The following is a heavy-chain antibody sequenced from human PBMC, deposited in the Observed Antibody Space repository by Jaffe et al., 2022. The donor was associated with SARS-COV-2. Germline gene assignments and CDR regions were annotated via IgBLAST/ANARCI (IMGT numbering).Heavy chain of an antibody. V-gene: IGHV4-39*02. CDR3: AREFYDILTGLRISNDAFDI. Sequence: QLQLQESGPGLVKPSETLSLTCTVSGGSISSSSYYWGWIRQPPGKGLEWIGSIYYSGSTYYNPSLKSRVTISVDTSKNQFSLKLSSVTAADTAVYYCAREFYDILTGLRISNDAFDIWGQGTMVTVSS. D-gene: IGHD3-9*01. CDR1: GGSISSSSYY. J-gene: IGHJ3*02. CDR2: IYYSGST.